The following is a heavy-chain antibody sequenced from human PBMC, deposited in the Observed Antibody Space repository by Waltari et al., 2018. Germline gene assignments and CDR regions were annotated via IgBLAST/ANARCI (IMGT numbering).Heavy chain of an antibody. Sequence: QLQLQESGPGLVKPSETLSLTCTVSGGSISSSSYYWGWIRQPPGKGLEWIGSIYYSGSTYRNPSLKSRFTISVDTSKNQFSLKLSSVTAADTAVYYCAREMDDYYDSSGTDYWGQGTLVTVSS. D-gene: IGHD3-22*01. CDR2: IYYSGST. V-gene: IGHV4-39*07. J-gene: IGHJ4*02. CDR1: GGSISSSSYY. CDR3: AREMDDYYDSSGTDY.